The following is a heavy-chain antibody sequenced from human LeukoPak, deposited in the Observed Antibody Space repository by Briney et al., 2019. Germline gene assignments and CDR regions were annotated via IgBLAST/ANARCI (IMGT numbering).Heavy chain of an antibody. J-gene: IGHJ3*02. CDR3: ARGAYDFWSGPNAFDI. CDR1: GGTFSSYA. D-gene: IGHD3-3*01. Sequence: GASVKVSCKASGGTFSSYAISWVRQAPGQGLEWMGGIIPIFGTANYAQKFQGRVTITADESTSTAYMELSSLRSEDTAVYYCARGAYDFWSGPNAFDIWGQGTMVTVSP. CDR2: IIPIFGTA. V-gene: IGHV1-69*13.